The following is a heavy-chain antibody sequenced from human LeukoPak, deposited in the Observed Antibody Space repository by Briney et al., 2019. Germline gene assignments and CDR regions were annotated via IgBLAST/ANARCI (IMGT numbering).Heavy chain of an antibody. Sequence: SENLSLTCTVSGGSISSYYWSWIRQPPGKGLEWIGYIYYSGSTNYNPSLKSRVTISVDTSKNQFSLKLSSVTAADTAVYYCARAGRVGATFDYWGQGTLVTVSS. V-gene: IGHV4-59*08. CDR3: ARAGRVGATFDY. CDR2: IYYSGST. D-gene: IGHD1-26*01. CDR1: GGSISSYY. J-gene: IGHJ4*02.